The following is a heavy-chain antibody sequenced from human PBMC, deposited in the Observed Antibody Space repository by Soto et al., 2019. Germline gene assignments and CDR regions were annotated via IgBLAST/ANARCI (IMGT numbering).Heavy chain of an antibody. V-gene: IGHV1-46*01. CDR1: GYTFTSYY. D-gene: IGHD1-26*01. Sequence: ASVKVSRKASGYTFTSYYMHWVRQAPGQGLEWMGIINPSGGSTSYAQKFQGRVTMTRDTSTSTVYMELSSLRSEDTAVYYCAMPRGAPILALGYWGQGTLVTVSS. CDR3: AMPRGAPILALGY. CDR2: INPSGGST. J-gene: IGHJ4*02.